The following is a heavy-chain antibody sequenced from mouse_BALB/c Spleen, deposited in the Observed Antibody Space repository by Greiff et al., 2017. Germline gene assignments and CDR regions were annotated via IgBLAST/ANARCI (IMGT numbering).Heavy chain of an antibody. CDR3: AKPLSTSSFAY. CDR2: IDPANGNT. CDR1: GFNIKDSY. D-gene: IGHD2-1*01. Sequence: EVQLQQSGAELVKPGASVKLSCTASGFNIKDSYMHWVKQRPEQGLEWIGRIDPANGNTKYAPNFQGKATITADTSSNTAYLQLSSLTSEDTAVYYWAKPLSTSSFAYWGQGTLVTVSA. J-gene: IGHJ3*01. V-gene: IGHV14-3*02.